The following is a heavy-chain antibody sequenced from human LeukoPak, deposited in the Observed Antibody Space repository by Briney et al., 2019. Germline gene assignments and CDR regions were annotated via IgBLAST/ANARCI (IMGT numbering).Heavy chain of an antibody. CDR1: GFTFSSYA. Sequence: PGGSLRLSCAASGFTFSSYAMSWVRQAPGKGLEWVSYISSSGSTIYYADSVKGRFTISRDNAKNSLYLQMNSLRAEDTAVYYCARMGSGMATMVYYYYYYGMDVWGKGTTVTVSS. D-gene: IGHD5-24*01. CDR3: ARMGSGMATMVYYYYYYGMDV. CDR2: ISSSGSTI. V-gene: IGHV3-48*03. J-gene: IGHJ6*04.